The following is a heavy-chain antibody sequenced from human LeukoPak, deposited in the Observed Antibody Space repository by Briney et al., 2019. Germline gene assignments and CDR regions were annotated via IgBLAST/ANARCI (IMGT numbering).Heavy chain of an antibody. J-gene: IGHJ4*02. CDR3: AKDFAREFTIDY. CDR1: GFTVLSNW. V-gene: IGHV3-48*01. Sequence: GGSLRLSCTASGFTVLSNWMSWVRQPPGKGLQWVSYISSSSNIIYYADSVKGRFTISRDNAKNSLFLQMNSLRAEDTAVYYCAKDFAREFTIDYWGQGTLVTVSS. D-gene: IGHD3-10*01. CDR2: ISSSSNII.